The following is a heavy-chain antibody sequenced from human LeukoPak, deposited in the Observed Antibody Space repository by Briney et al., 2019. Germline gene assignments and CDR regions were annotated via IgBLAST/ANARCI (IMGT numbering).Heavy chain of an antibody. CDR1: GGTFSSYA. J-gene: IGHJ4*02. V-gene: IGHV1-69*01. CDR2: IIPIFGTA. CDR3: ARGTTMVTNYFDY. D-gene: IGHD5-18*01. Sequence: SVKASCKASGGTFSSYAISWVRQAPGQGLEWMGGIIPIFGTANYAQKFQGRVTITADESTSTAYMELSSLRSEDTAVYYCARGTTMVTNYFDYWGQGTLVTVSS.